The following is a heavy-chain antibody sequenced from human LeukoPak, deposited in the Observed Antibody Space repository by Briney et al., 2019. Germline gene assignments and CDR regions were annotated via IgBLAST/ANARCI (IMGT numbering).Heavy chain of an antibody. V-gene: IGHV4-59*08. J-gene: IGHJ5*02. CDR1: GGSVSSYY. CDR3: ARQHCSGGSCYVDP. Sequence: PSETLSLTCTVSGGSVSSYYWSWIRQPPGKGLEWIGYIYYSGSTNYNPSLKSRVTISVDTSKNQFSLKLSSVTAADTAVYYCARQHCSGGSCYVDPWGQGTLVTVSS. D-gene: IGHD2-15*01. CDR2: IYYSGST.